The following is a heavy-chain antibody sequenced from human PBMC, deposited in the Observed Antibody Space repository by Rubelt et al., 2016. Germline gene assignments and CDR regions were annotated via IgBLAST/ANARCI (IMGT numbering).Heavy chain of an antibody. Sequence: GLEWMGWISAYNGNTNYAQKLQGRVTMTTDTSTSTAYMELRSLRSDDTAVYYCARESGFTNWFDPWGQGTLVTVSS. V-gene: IGHV1-18*01. CDR3: ARESGFTNWFDP. J-gene: IGHJ5*02. CDR2: ISAYNGNT. D-gene: IGHD3-10*01.